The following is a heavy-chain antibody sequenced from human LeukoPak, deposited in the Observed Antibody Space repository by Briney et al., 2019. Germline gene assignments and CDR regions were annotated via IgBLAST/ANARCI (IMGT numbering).Heavy chain of an antibody. CDR1: GYTFTSYG. J-gene: IGHJ4*02. D-gene: IGHD2-2*01. Sequence: ASVKVSCKASGYTFTSYGISWVRQAPGQGLEWMGWISAYNGNTNYAQKLQGRVTMTTDTSTSTAYMELRSLRSDDTAVYYCARDLWNIVVIPADGRFDYWGQGTLVTVSS. V-gene: IGHV1-18*01. CDR3: ARDLWNIVVIPADGRFDY. CDR2: ISAYNGNT.